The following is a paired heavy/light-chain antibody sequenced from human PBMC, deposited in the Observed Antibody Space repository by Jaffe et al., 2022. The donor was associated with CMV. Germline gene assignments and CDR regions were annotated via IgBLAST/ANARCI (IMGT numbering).Light chain of an antibody. CDR1: QSISSY. Sequence: DIQMTQSPSSLSASVGDRVTITCRASQSISSYLNWYQQKPGKAPKLLIYAASSLQSGVPSRFSGSGSGTDFTLTISSLQPEDFATYYCQQSYSTPFFGPGTKVDIK. V-gene: IGKV1-39*01. CDR3: QQSYSTPF. J-gene: IGKJ3*01. CDR2: AAS.
Heavy chain of an antibody. CDR3: ARGKYYYDSSGYYRSPNNYYFDY. D-gene: IGHD3-22*01. Sequence: QVQLQQWGAGLLKPSETLSLTCAVYGGSFSGYYWSWIRQPPGKGLEWIGEINHSGSTNYNPSLKSRVTISVDTSKNQFSLKLSSVTAADTAVYYCARGKYYYDSSGYYRSPNNYYFDYWGQGTLVTVSS. CDR1: GGSFSGYY. V-gene: IGHV4-34*01. J-gene: IGHJ4*02. CDR2: INHSGST.